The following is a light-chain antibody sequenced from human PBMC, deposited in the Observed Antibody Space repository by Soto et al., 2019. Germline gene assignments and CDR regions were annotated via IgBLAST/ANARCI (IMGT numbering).Light chain of an antibody. V-gene: IGLV2-8*01. Sequence: QSVLTQPPSASGSPGQSVAISCTGTSSDVGGYDYVSWYQQHPGKAPKLMIYDVSKRPSGVPDRFSGSKPGNTASLTVSGLQAEDEADYYCSSYAGTYIVFGTGTKVTVL. CDR1: SSDVGGYDY. CDR2: DVS. CDR3: SSYAGTYIV. J-gene: IGLJ1*01.